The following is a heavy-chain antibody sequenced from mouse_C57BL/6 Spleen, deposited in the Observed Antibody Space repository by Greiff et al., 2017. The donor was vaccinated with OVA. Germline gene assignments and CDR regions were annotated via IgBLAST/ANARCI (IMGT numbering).Heavy chain of an antibody. V-gene: IGHV5-4*03. Sequence: EVMLVESGGGLVKPGGSLKLSCAASGFTFSSYAMSWVRQTPEKRLEWVATISDGGSYTYYPDNVKGRFTISRDNAKNNLYLQMSHLKSEDTAMYYCARDYSNYRYFDYWGQGTTLTVSS. D-gene: IGHD2-5*01. CDR3: ARDYSNYRYFDY. CDR1: GFTFSSYA. J-gene: IGHJ2*01. CDR2: ISDGGSYT.